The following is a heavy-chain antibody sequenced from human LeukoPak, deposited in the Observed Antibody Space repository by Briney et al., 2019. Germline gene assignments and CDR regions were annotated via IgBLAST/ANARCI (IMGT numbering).Heavy chain of an antibody. J-gene: IGHJ6*03. Sequence: SETLSLTCTVSGGSISSYYWSWIRQPAGKGLEWIGRVYTSGSTNHNPSLKSRVAISVDTSKNQFSLKLSSVTAADTAVYYCARASLYDFWSGYYPRFYYYYYMDVWGKGTTVTVSS. D-gene: IGHD3-3*01. CDR2: VYTSGST. V-gene: IGHV4-4*07. CDR3: ARASLYDFWSGYYPRFYYYYYMDV. CDR1: GGSISSYY.